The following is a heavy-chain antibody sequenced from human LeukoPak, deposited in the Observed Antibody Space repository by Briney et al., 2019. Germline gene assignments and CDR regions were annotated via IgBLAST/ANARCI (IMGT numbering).Heavy chain of an antibody. Sequence: PSETLSLTCAVYGGSFSGYYWSWIRQPPGKGLEWIGEINHSGSTNYNPSLKSRVTISVDTSKNQFSLKLSSVTAADTAVYYCARKGDSSGYKGSFDYWGQGTLVTASS. CDR3: ARKGDSSGYKGSFDY. V-gene: IGHV4-34*01. J-gene: IGHJ4*02. D-gene: IGHD3-22*01. CDR2: INHSGST. CDR1: GGSFSGYY.